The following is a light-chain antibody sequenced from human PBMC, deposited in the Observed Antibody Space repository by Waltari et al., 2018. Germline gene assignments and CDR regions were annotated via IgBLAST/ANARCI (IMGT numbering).Light chain of an antibody. J-gene: IGLJ1*01. CDR2: DVN. Sequence: QSALTQPASVSGSPGQSITISCTGTSSDIGGYNYVSWNQHHPGKGPKLVIYDVNNRPSGVSNRFSGSKSGNTASLTISGLQAEDEADYYCSSYTSTSTYVVGGGTKVTVL. CDR3: SSYTSTSTYV. CDR1: SSDIGGYNY. V-gene: IGLV2-14*03.